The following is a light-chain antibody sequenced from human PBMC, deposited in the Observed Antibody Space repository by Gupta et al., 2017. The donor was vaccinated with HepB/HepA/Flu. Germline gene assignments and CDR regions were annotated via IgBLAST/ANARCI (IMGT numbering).Light chain of an antibody. CDR3: HPHSSYSPYA. J-gene: IGKJ2*01. CDR2: EAS. Sequence: DVEVTQSPPTLSDSVGERGTITCRASQHVDDSLGWYKQTRVKAPKLLIYEASTLGSGVPSRFSGSGGGRKVTLTNSSRQQDDFAAYYCHPHSSYSPYAFGRGTKVEIK. CDR1: QHVDDS. V-gene: IGKV1-5*03.